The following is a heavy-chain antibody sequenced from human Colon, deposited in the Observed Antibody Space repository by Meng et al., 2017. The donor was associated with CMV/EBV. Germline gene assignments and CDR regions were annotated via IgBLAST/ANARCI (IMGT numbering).Heavy chain of an antibody. Sequence: LTCSVSGDSISVGDYYWSWIRQPPGKGLEWIGYIYYSGSTYYNPSLKSRVTISLDTSKNQFSLNLKSVTAADTAVYYCARRYGPFDPWGPGTLVTVSS. D-gene: IGHD5-18*01. J-gene: IGHJ5*02. CDR1: GDSISVGDYY. CDR3: ARRYGPFDP. CDR2: IYYSGST. V-gene: IGHV4-30-4*01.